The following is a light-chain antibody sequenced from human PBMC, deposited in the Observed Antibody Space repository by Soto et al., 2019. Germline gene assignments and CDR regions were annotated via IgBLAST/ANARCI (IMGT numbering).Light chain of an antibody. CDR1: QSLSSSQ. Sequence: EIVSTQSPGTLSLSPGERATLSCGASQSLSSSQLAWYQQKPGQAPRLLIHDASSRATGISDRFTGSGSGTDFTLTITTLEPEDFAVYYCQQYGSSPRTFGLGTKVDIK. J-gene: IGKJ1*01. V-gene: IGKV3-20*01. CDR3: QQYGSSPRT. CDR2: DAS.